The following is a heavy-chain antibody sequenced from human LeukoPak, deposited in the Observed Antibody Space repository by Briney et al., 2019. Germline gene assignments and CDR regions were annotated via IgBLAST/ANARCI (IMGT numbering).Heavy chain of an antibody. D-gene: IGHD3-10*01. Sequence: GRSLRLSCAASGFTFDDYAMHWVRQAPGKGLEWVSGISWNSGSIGYADSVKGRFTISRDNSKNTLYLQMNSLRAEDTAVYYCAKDNLPELLWFGLDYWGQGTLVTVSS. CDR2: ISWNSGSI. V-gene: IGHV3-9*01. CDR1: GFTFDDYA. J-gene: IGHJ4*02. CDR3: AKDNLPELLWFGLDY.